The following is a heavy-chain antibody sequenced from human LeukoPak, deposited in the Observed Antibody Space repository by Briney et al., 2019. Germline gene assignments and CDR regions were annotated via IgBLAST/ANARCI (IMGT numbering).Heavy chain of an antibody. CDR3: ARDGYCSSTSCYTRFWDLDY. V-gene: IGHV1-18*01. Sequence: ASVKVSCKASGYIFTSYGISWVRQAPGQGLEWMGWISAYNGNTNYAQKLQGRVTMTTDTSTSTAYMELRSLRSDDTAVYYCARDGYCSSTSCYTRFWDLDYWGQGTLVTVSS. CDR1: GYIFTSYG. CDR2: ISAYNGNT. D-gene: IGHD2-2*02. J-gene: IGHJ4*02.